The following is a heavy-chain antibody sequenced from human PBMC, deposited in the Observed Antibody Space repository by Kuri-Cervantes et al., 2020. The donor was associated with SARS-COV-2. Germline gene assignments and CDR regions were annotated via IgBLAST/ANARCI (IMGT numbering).Heavy chain of an antibody. J-gene: IGHJ4*02. CDR1: GFTFSSYA. CDR3: ARDAVYGDYDTTHFDY. Sequence: GGSLRLSCAASGFTFSSYAMSWVRQAPGKGLEWVSAISGSGGSTYYADSVKGRFTISRDNSKNTLYLQMNSLRAEDTAVYYCARDAVYGDYDTTHFDYWGQGTLVTVSS. V-gene: IGHV3-23*01. D-gene: IGHD4-17*01. CDR2: ISGSGGST.